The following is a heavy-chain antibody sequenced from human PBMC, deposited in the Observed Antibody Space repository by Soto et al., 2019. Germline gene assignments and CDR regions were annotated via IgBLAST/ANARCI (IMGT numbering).Heavy chain of an antibody. D-gene: IGHD2-2*02. CDR2: VNHSGST. Sequence: SETLSLTCAVYGGSFSGYYWSWIRQPPGKGLEWIGEVNHSGSTNYNPSLKSRVTISVDTSKNQFSLKLSSLTSADTAVYYCARDTVSNWFDPWGQGTLVTVSS. CDR3: ARDTVSNWFDP. CDR1: GGSFSGYY. V-gene: IGHV4-34*01. J-gene: IGHJ5*02.